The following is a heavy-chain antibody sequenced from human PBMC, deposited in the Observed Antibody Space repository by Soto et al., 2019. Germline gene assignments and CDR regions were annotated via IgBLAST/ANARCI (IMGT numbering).Heavy chain of an antibody. J-gene: IGHJ4*02. CDR1: GGSISRGDFS. CDR3: ARGKTNYFFDL. CDR2: IYRSGST. Sequence: QLQLQESGSGLVKPSQTLSLTCVVSGGSISRGDFSWTWSRQPPGKGLEWVGYIYRSGSTYYNPSLKSPVSISLDKSKNQFSLNLTSVTAADTAVYYCARGKTNYFFDLWGQGHLVTVSS. D-gene: IGHD3-10*01. V-gene: IGHV4-30-2*01.